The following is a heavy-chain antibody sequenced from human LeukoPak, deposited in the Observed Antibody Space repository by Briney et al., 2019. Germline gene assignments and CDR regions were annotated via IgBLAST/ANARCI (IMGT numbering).Heavy chain of an antibody. V-gene: IGHV1-46*01. CDR2: INPSGGST. J-gene: IGHJ4*02. CDR1: GYTLTSYY. D-gene: IGHD5-18*01. CDR3: ARDSSSYGYVDY. Sequence: ASVKVSCKASGYTLTSYYMHWVRQAPGQGLEWMGIINPSGGSTSYAQKFQGRVTMTRDTSTSTVYMELSSLRSEDTAVYYCARDSSSYGYVDYWGQGTLVTVSS.